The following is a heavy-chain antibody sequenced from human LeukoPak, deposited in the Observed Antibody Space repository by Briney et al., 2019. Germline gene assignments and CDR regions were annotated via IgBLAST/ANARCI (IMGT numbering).Heavy chain of an antibody. CDR1: GGSISSSSYY. CDR2: IYHSGST. Sequence: PSETLSLTCTVSGGSISSSSYYWGWIRQPPGKGLEWIGSIYHSGSTYYNPSLKGRVTISVDTSKNQFSLKLSSVTAADTAVYYCARVGRFGEFDAFDIWGQGTMVTVSS. D-gene: IGHD3-10*01. CDR3: ARVGRFGEFDAFDI. V-gene: IGHV4-39*07. J-gene: IGHJ3*02.